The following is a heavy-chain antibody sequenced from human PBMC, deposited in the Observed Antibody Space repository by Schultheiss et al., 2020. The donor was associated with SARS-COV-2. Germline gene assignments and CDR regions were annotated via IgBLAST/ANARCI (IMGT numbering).Heavy chain of an antibody. Sequence: SETLSLTCTVSGGSISSYYWSWIRQPPGKGLEWIGSIYYSGSTNYNPSLKSRVTISVDKSKNQFSLKLSSVTAADTAVYYCARLVSQISVVLVVYVQYNWFDPWGQGTLVTVSS. J-gene: IGHJ5*02. D-gene: IGHD2-8*02. CDR3: ARLVSQISVVLVVYVQYNWFDP. CDR1: GGSISSYY. V-gene: IGHV4-59*12. CDR2: IYYSGST.